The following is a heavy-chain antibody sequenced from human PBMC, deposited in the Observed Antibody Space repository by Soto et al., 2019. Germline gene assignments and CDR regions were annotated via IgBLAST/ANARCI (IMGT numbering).Heavy chain of an antibody. Sequence: EVQLLESGGGLVQPGGSLRLSCAASGLTFSNYAMSWVRQAPGKGLEWVSVISGSGGSTYYADSVKGRFTISRDNSKNTLYLQMNSLRAEDTAVYYCAKDPDGDYLLGYFDYWGQGTLVTVSS. D-gene: IGHD4-17*01. CDR1: GLTFSNYA. V-gene: IGHV3-23*01. CDR2: ISGSGGST. J-gene: IGHJ4*02. CDR3: AKDPDGDYLLGYFDY.